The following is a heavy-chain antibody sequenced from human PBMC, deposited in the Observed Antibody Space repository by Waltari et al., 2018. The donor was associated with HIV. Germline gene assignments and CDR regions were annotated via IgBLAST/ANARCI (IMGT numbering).Heavy chain of an antibody. V-gene: IGHV3-7*01. CDR1: GFTFSTYW. Sequence: EVQLVESGGGLVQPGGSLRLSCAASGFTFSTYWMTWVRQAPGKGLEWLANIKQDGSEKYDAYSVKGRFTVSRDNNKKSLYLQMSSLRAEDTAVYYCARDLKDYDFWSPVDVWGQGTTVTVSS. J-gene: IGHJ6*02. CDR2: IKQDGSEK. D-gene: IGHD3-3*01. CDR3: ARDLKDYDFWSPVDV.